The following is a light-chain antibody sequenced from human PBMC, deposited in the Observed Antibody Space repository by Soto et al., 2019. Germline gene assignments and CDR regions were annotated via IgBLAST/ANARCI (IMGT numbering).Light chain of an antibody. Sequence: EIVLTQSPATLSSSPGETASLSCRASQSAGNFLAWYQQKPGQAPRLLMYGASIRAAGVPDRFSGSGSGTEFTLTISRLEPEDFTVYYCHHYETFGQGTKVDIK. CDR2: GAS. CDR1: QSAGNF. CDR3: HHYET. V-gene: IGKV3-20*01. J-gene: IGKJ1*01.